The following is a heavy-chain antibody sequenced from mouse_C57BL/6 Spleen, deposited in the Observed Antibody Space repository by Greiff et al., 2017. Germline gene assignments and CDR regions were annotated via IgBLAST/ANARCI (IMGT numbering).Heavy chain of an antibody. D-gene: IGHD1-1*01. CDR1: GYSFTDYY. CDR2: INPNYGTT. J-gene: IGHJ3*01. CDR3: AIEYYYCSSIAWFSD. Sequence: EVKLMESGPELVKPGASVKISCKASGYSFTDYYMNWVKQSNGKSLEWIGVINPNYGTTSSNQKFKGKATLTVDKSSSTAYMQLNSLTSEDSAVYYCAIEYYYCSSIAWFSDWGQGTLVTVSA. V-gene: IGHV1-39*01.